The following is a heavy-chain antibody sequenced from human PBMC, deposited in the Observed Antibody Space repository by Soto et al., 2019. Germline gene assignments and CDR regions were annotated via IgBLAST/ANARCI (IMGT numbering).Heavy chain of an antibody. CDR3: ARDYTVSPMVRGVIDY. V-gene: IGHV3-33*01. Sequence: HPGGSLRLSCAASGFTFSSYGMHWVRQAPGKGLEWVAVIWYDGSNKYYADSVKGRFTISRDNSKNTLYLQMNSLRAEDTAVYYCARDYTVSPMVRGVIDYWGQGTLVTVSS. CDR2: IWYDGSNK. CDR1: GFTFSSYG. J-gene: IGHJ4*02. D-gene: IGHD3-10*01.